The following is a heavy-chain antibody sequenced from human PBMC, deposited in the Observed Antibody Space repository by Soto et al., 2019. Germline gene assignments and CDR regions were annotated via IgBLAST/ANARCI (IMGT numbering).Heavy chain of an antibody. J-gene: IGHJ4*02. CDR2: TYYSGST. CDR1: GGSISSYY. V-gene: IGHV4-59*01. D-gene: IGHD2-21*02. CDR3: ARGWGLVFDY. Sequence: QVQLQESGPGLVKPSETLSLTCTVSGGSISSYYWSWIRQPPGKGLEWIGYTYYSGSTNYNPSLSSLVTISVDTSKNQFSLKLSSVTAAATAVYYCARGWGLVFDYWGQGTLVTVSS.